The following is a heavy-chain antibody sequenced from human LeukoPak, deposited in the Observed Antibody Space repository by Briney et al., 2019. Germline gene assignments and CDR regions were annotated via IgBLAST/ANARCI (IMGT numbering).Heavy chain of an antibody. CDR3: ARGRSGSGNYYHAAFDI. Sequence: GGSLRLSCAASGFTFSTYWMNWVRQAPGKGLEWVASIKLDGGENYYVDSVKGRFTISRDNAKNSLSLQMNSLRAEDTAVYYCARGRSGSGNYYHAAFDIWGQGTMVTVSS. J-gene: IGHJ3*02. D-gene: IGHD3-10*01. CDR1: GFTFSTYW. V-gene: IGHV3-7*01. CDR2: IKLDGGEN.